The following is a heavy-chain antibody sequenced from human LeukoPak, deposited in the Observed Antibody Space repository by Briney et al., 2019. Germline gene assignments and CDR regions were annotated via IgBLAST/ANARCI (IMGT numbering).Heavy chain of an antibody. CDR3: AGETSRVVRGVNLYYYYYMDV. D-gene: IGHD3-10*01. J-gene: IGHJ6*03. CDR1: GYSISSDYY. Sequence: SETLSLTCTVSGYSISSDYYWGWIRQPPGKGLEWIGSIHHSGRTYYNPSLKSRVTISVDTSKNQFSLKLSSVSAADTAVYYCAGETSRVVRGVNLYYYYYMDVWGKGTTVTISS. CDR2: IHHSGRT. V-gene: IGHV4-38-2*02.